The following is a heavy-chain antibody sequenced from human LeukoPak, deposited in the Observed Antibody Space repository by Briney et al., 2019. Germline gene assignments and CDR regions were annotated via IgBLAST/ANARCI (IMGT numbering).Heavy chain of an antibody. Sequence: SETLSLTCTVSGGSISSYYWSWIRQPAEKGLEWIGRISTSGSTNYNPSLKSRATMSVDASKNQFSLRLNSVTAADTAVYYCARASTGSFYYFDYWGQGTLVTVSS. J-gene: IGHJ4*02. D-gene: IGHD3-10*01. CDR3: ARASTGSFYYFDY. CDR1: GGSISSYY. V-gene: IGHV4-4*07. CDR2: ISTSGST.